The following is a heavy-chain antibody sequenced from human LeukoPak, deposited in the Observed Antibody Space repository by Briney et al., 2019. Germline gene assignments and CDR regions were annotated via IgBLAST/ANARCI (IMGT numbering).Heavy chain of an antibody. CDR3: AKLLVTVTFYFDS. CDR2: ITGSGVTP. J-gene: IGHJ4*02. V-gene: IGHV3-23*01. CDR1: GFTFSSYA. D-gene: IGHD2-21*02. Sequence: GGSLRLSCAGSGFTFSSYAMRWVRQAPGEGLEWVSAITGSGVTPYYADSVKGRFTISRDNSKNTLYLQMNSLRAEDTAVYYCAKLLVTVTFYFDSWGLGTLVTVSS.